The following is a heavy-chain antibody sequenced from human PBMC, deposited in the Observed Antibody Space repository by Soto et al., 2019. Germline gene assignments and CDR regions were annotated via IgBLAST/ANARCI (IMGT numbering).Heavy chain of an antibody. Sequence: QVQLVQSGAEVKKPGASVKVSCKASGYTFITYGVSWVRQAPGQALDWLGWISTYNGNTRYAERLQGRVTMTTDTTTNTAYMELRNLRSDDTAVYYCARGPTDYYDNSANYFLDYWGQGTLVTVSS. CDR3: ARGPTDYYDNSANYFLDY. CDR2: ISTYNGNT. D-gene: IGHD3-22*01. CDR1: GYTFITYG. V-gene: IGHV1-18*01. J-gene: IGHJ4*02.